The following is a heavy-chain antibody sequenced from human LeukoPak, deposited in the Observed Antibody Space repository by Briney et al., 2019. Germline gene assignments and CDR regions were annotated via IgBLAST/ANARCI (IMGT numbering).Heavy chain of an antibody. D-gene: IGHD3-22*01. CDR1: GYTFTSHY. CDR2: INPSGGST. V-gene: IGHV1-46*01. Sequence: ASVKVSCKASGYTFTSHYMHWVRQAPGQGLEWMGIINPSGGSTSYAQKFQGRVTMTRDTSTSTVYMELSSLRSEDTAVYYCARQLGGIYYYDSSGYIVDYWGQGTLVTVSS. J-gene: IGHJ4*02. CDR3: ARQLGGIYYYDSSGYIVDY.